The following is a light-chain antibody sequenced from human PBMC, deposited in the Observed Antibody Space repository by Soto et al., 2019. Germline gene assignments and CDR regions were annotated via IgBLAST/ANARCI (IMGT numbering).Light chain of an antibody. V-gene: IGLV2-14*01. CDR3: SSYTSSSTYV. Sequence: QSVLTQPASVSGSPGQSITISCTGTSSDVGGYNYVSWYQQHPGKAPKLMIYDVSNRPSGVSNRFSGSKSGNTASLTISGLQAEDEADNYCSSYTSSSTYVFGTGTKVPVL. CDR2: DVS. J-gene: IGLJ1*01. CDR1: SSDVGGYNY.